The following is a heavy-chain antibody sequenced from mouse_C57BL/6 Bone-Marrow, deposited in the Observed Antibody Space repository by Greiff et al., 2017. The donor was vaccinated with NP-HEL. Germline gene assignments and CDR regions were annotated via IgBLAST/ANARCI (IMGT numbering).Heavy chain of an antibody. D-gene: IGHD2-4*01. CDR1: GFTFSNYW. Sequence: EVKLVESGGGLVQPGGSMKLSCVASGFTFSNYWMNWVRQSPEKGLEWGAQIRLKSDNYETHYAESVKGRFTISRDDSKSSVYLQMNNLTAEDTGIYYCSYDYLYYLDYWGQGTTPTVSS. V-gene: IGHV6-3*01. CDR2: IRLKSDNYET. CDR3: SYDYLYYLDY. J-gene: IGHJ2*01.